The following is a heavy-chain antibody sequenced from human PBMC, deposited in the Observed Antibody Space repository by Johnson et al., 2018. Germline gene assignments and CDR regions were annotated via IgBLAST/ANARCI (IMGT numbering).Heavy chain of an antibody. J-gene: IGHJ3*02. CDR2: IVVGSGNT. CDR1: GFTFTNSA. V-gene: IGHV1-58*01. Sequence: QLLESGPEVKKPGTSVKVSCKASGFTFTNSAVQWVRQARGQRLEWIGWIVVGSGNTKYAQKSQERVTISRDMSTSPAYMELSSLRSEDTAIYYCAADSRSWQPGGSDASDIWGQGTMVTVSS. CDR3: AADSRSWQPGGSDASDI. D-gene: IGHD1-26*01.